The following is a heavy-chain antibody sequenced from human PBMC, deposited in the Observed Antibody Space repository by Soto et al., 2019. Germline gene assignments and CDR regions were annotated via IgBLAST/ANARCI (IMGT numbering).Heavy chain of an antibody. J-gene: IGHJ5*01. D-gene: IGHD2-15*01. CDR2: IRDKGNSYST. CDR1: GFTFSSYA. V-gene: IGHV3-72*01. CDR3: VSGFCNGRTCYLDNNWFDS. Sequence: GGSLRLSCAASGFTFSSYAMSWVRQAPGKGLEWVGRIRDKGNSYSTDYAASVKGRFTISRDDSKNSVYLQMDSLKTVDTAMYFCVSGFCNGRTCYLDNNWFDSWGQGTLVTVSS.